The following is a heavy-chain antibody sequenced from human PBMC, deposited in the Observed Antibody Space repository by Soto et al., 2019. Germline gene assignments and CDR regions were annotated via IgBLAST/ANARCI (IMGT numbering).Heavy chain of an antibody. V-gene: IGHV1-69*06. CDR2: IIPIFGTA. CDR1: GGTFSSYA. CDR3: ARGIVVVITTGYYYGMDV. Sequence: GGSVKGSCKASGGTFSSYAISWVGQAPGQGVEWVGGIIPIFGTANYAQKFQGRVTITADKSTSTAYMELSSLRSEDTAVYYCARGIVVVITTGYYYGMDVWGQGTTVTVSS. D-gene: IGHD3-22*01. J-gene: IGHJ6*02.